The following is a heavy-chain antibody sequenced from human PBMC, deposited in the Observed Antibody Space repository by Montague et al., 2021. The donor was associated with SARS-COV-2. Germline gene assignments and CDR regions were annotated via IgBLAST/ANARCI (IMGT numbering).Heavy chain of an antibody. J-gene: IGHJ3*02. V-gene: IGHV4-39*07. CDR1: GGSISSRSYY. Sequence: SETLSLTCTISGGSISSRSYYWGWIRQPPGKGPEWIGGIYYSGNTYYNPSLKSRVTISVDPSKNQFSLKLTSVTAADTAVYFCAREGAVVGARRTFDIWGQGTMVTVSS. CDR3: AREGAVVGARRTFDI. CDR2: IYYSGNT. D-gene: IGHD1-26*01.